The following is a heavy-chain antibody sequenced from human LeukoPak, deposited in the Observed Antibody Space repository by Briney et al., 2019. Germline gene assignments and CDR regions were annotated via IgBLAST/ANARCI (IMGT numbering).Heavy chain of an antibody. CDR1: GYSFTSYW. Sequence: GESLKISCKGSGYSFTSYWIGWVRQMPGKGLEWMGIIYPGDSDTRYSPSFQGQVTISADKSISTAYLQWSSLKASDTAMYYCARHIKDSSGYYRSYYYYYYMDVWGKGTTVTVSS. V-gene: IGHV5-51*01. D-gene: IGHD3-22*01. CDR3: ARHIKDSSGYYRSYYYYYYMDV. J-gene: IGHJ6*03. CDR2: IYPGDSDT.